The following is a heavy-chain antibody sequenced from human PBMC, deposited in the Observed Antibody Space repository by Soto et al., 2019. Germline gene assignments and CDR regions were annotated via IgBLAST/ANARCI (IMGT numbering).Heavy chain of an antibody. V-gene: IGHV1-2*04. Sequence: QVQLVQSGAEVKKPGASVTVSCRSSGDTFNDYYIHWVRQAPGQGLEWMGWINPNGGVTKYAQKFQGWVTMTRDTSIRTVYMQLSMIRSDDTAVYYCARESGGATATLDSYSFYMDVWGTGTTVNVSS. J-gene: IGHJ6*03. CDR2: INPNGGVT. CDR1: GDTFNDYY. D-gene: IGHD5-12*01. CDR3: ARESGGATATLDSYSFYMDV.